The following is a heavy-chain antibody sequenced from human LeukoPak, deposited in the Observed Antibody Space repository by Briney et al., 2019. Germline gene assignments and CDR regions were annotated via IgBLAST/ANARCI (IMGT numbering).Heavy chain of an antibody. CDR2: ISSSSSYI. CDR3: ARDSSGSSPDWFDP. J-gene: IGHJ5*02. Sequence: GGSLRLYCAASGFTFSAYSMNWVRQAPGKGLEWVSSISSSSSYIYYADSVKGRFTISRDNAKNSLYLQMNSLRAEDTAVYYCARDSSGSSPDWFDPWGQGTLVTVSS. V-gene: IGHV3-21*01. CDR1: GFTFSAYS. D-gene: IGHD3-22*01.